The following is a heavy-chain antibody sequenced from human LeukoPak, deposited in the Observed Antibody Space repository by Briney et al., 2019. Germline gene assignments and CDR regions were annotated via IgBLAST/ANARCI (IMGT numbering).Heavy chain of an antibody. CDR1: GFTFSSYG. V-gene: IGHV3-30*02. D-gene: IGHD3-3*01. Sequence: QPGGSLRLSCAASGFTFSSYGMHWVRQAPGKGLEWVAFIRYDGSNKYYADSVKDRFTISRDNSKNTLYLQMNSLRAEDTAVYYCAKKSGGITIFGVGAHFDYWGQGTLVTVSS. CDR2: IRYDGSNK. CDR3: AKKSGGITIFGVGAHFDY. J-gene: IGHJ4*02.